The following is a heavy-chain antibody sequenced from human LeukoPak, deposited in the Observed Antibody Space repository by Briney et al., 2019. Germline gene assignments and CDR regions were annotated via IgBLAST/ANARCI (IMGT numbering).Heavy chain of an antibody. CDR2: INHSGST. CDR1: GGSFSGYY. V-gene: IGHV4-34*01. J-gene: IGHJ5*02. CDR3: AGRAAGFNWFDP. D-gene: IGHD6-13*01. Sequence: SETLSLTCAVYGGSFSGYYWSWIRQPPGKGLEWIGKINHSGSTNYNPSLKSRVTISVDTSKNQFSLKLSSVTAADTAVYYCAGRAAGFNWFDPWGQGTLVTVSS.